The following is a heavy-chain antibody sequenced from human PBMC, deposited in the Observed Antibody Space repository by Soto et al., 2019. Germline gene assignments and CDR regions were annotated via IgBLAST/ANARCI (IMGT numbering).Heavy chain of an antibody. CDR2: IIPIFGTA. CDR1: GGTFSSYA. J-gene: IGHJ4*02. D-gene: IGHD3-10*01. CDR3: ARGSGSGSNFDY. Sequence: SVKVSCKASGGTFSSYAISWVRQAPGQGLEWMGGIIPIFGTAIYAQKFQGRVTITADESTSTAYMELSSLRSEDTAVYYCARGSGSGSNFDYWGQGTLVTVSS. V-gene: IGHV1-69*13.